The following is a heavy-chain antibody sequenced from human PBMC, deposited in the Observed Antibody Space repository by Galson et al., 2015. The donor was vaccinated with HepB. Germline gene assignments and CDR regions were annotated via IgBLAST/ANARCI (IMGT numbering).Heavy chain of an antibody. Sequence: SLRLSCAASGFTFSSYSMNWVRQAPGKGLEWVSSISSSSSYIYYADSVKGRFTISRDNAKNSLYLQMNSLRAENTVVYYCASGLQAVAATGDYWGQGTLVTVSS. CDR2: ISSSSSYI. V-gene: IGHV3-21*01. J-gene: IGHJ4*02. D-gene: IGHD6-19*01. CDR1: GFTFSSYS. CDR3: ASGLQAVAATGDY.